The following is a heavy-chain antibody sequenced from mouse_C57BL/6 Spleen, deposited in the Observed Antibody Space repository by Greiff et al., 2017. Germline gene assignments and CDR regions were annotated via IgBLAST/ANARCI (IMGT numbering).Heavy chain of an antibody. CDR2: IDPSDSET. CDR1: GYTFTSYW. V-gene: IGHV1-52*01. D-gene: IGHD1-1*01. CDR3: ALDYYGSSWGYYAMDY. Sequence: QVQLKQPGAELVRPGSSVKLSCKASGYTFTSYWMHWVKQRPIQGLEWIGNIDPSDSETHYNQKFKDKATLTVDKSSSTAYMQLSSLTSEDSAVYYCALDYYGSSWGYYAMDYWGQGTSVTVSS. J-gene: IGHJ4*01.